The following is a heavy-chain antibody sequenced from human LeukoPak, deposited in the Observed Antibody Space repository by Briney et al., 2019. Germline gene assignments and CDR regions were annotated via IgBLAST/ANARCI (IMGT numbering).Heavy chain of an antibody. Sequence: SQTLSLTCAISGDSVSSNSAAWNWIRQSPSRGLEWLGRTYYRSKWYNDYAISVKSRITINPDTSKNQFSLQLNSVTPEDTAVYYCATGKGSGHDTPPLFYYGLHVWGQGTTVTVSS. CDR3: ATGKGSGHDTPPLFYYGLHV. CDR2: TYYRSKWYN. CDR1: GDSVSSNSAA. J-gene: IGHJ6*02. D-gene: IGHD5-12*01. V-gene: IGHV6-1*01.